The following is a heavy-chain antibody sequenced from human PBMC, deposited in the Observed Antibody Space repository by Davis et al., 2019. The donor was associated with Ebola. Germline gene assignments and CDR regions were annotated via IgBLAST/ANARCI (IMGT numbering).Heavy chain of an antibody. D-gene: IGHD3-10*01. V-gene: IGHV1-18*04. CDR3: ARGGYYGSGSYYYYYGMDV. J-gene: IGHJ6*02. Sequence: ASVKVSCKASGYTFTSYYMHWVRQAPGQGLEWMGWISAYNGNTNYAQKLQGRVTMTTDTSTSTANMELRSLRLDDTAVDYCARGGYYGSGSYYYYYGMDVWGQGTTVTVSS. CDR1: GYTFTSYY. CDR2: ISAYNGNT.